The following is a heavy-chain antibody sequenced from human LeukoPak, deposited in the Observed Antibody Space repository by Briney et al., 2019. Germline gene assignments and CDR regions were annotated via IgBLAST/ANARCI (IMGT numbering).Heavy chain of an antibody. V-gene: IGHV1-8*02. CDR1: GGTFSSYA. J-gene: IGHJ6*03. CDR3: ARGPLYYYYMDV. Sequence: GSSVKVSCKASGGTFSSYAISWVRQATGQGLEWMGWMNPNSGNTGYAQKFQGRVTMTRNTSISTAYMELSSLRSEDTAVYYCARGPLYYYYMDVWGKGTTVTVSS. CDR2: MNPNSGNT.